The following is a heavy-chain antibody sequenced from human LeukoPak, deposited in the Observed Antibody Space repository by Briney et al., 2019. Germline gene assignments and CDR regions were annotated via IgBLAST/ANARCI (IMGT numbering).Heavy chain of an antibody. J-gene: IGHJ5*02. CDR2: ISYEGGTQ. CDR3: AKEGTPQVSTWYDL. CDR1: GVTLSPYG. D-gene: IGHD3-10*01. V-gene: IGHV3-30*18. Sequence: GGSLRLSCAASGVTLSPYGMHWVRQAPGKGLEWVAVISYEGGTQHYADSVKGRFIISRDKPRDTLYLQMNILRTEDTAVYYCAKEGTPQVSTWYDLWGQGTQVIVSS.